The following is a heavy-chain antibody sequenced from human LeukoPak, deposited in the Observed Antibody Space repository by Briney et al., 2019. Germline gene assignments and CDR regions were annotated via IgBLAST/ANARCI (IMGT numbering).Heavy chain of an antibody. CDR3: ASGRPKTTTGTDYYYYGMDV. D-gene: IGHD1-1*01. CDR1: GYTFTSYD. V-gene: IGHV1-8*01. Sequence: GASVKVSCKASGYTFTSYDINWVRQATGQGLEWMGWMNPNSGNTGYAQKFQGRVTMTRNTSISTAYMELSSLRSEDTAVYYCASGRPKTTTGTDYYYYGMDVWGERTTVTVSS. J-gene: IGHJ6*04. CDR2: MNPNSGNT.